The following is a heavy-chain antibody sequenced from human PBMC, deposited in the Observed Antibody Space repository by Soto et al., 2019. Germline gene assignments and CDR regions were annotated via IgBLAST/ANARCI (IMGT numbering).Heavy chain of an antibody. Sequence: QVQLQESGPGLVKPSQTLSLTCTVSGASISSGAYYWSWIRQHPGKGLEWIGYIYYSGSTYYNPSLKSRVTISVETSKSQFSLRLNSVTAADTAVYYCARNSYHFYGSWGQGTLVTVSS. CDR2: IYYSGST. J-gene: IGHJ5*02. V-gene: IGHV4-31*03. D-gene: IGHD2-2*01. CDR3: ARNSYHFYGS. CDR1: GASISSGAYY.